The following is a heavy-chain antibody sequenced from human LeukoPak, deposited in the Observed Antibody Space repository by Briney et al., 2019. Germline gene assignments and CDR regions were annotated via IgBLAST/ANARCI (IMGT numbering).Heavy chain of an antibody. V-gene: IGHV1-69*06. CDR2: IIPIFGTA. CDR1: GGTFSSYA. Sequence: ASVKVSCKASGGTFSSYAISWVRQAPGQGLEWMGGIIPIFGTANYAQKFQGRVTITADKSTSAAYMELSSLRSEDTAVYYCAIVSSSGPSDFDYWGQGTLVTVSS. D-gene: IGHD6-6*01. CDR3: AIVSSSGPSDFDY. J-gene: IGHJ4*02.